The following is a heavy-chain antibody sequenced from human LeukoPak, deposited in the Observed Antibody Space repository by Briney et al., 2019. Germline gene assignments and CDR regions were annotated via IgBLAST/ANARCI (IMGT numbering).Heavy chain of an antibody. J-gene: IGHJ4*02. CDR2: INHSGST. D-gene: IGHD6-6*01. Sequence: SETLSLTCAVYGGSFSGYYWSWIRQPPGKGLGWIGEINHSGSTNYNPSLKSRVTISVDTSKNQFSLKLSSVTAADTAVYCCARGSPYSSSFLYYFDYWGQGTLVTVSS. CDR1: GGSFSGYY. V-gene: IGHV4-34*01. CDR3: ARGSPYSSSFLYYFDY.